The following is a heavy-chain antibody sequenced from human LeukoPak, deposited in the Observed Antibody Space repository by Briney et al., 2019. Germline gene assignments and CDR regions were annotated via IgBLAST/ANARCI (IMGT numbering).Heavy chain of an antibody. V-gene: IGHV4-34*01. D-gene: IGHD7-27*01. J-gene: IGHJ4*02. CDR2: INHSGST. CDR3: ARVEPGTYYFDY. Sequence: SETLSLTCAVYGGSFSGYYWSWIRQPPGKGLEWIGEINHSGSTNYNPSLKSRVTISVDTSKNQFSLKLSSVTAADTAVCYCARVEPGTYYFDYWGQGTLVTVSS. CDR1: GGSFSGYY.